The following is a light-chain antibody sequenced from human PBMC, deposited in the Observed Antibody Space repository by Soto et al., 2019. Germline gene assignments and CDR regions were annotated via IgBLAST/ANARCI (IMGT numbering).Light chain of an antibody. CDR1: QSVSGN. V-gene: IGKV3-15*01. Sequence: EIVMTQSPATLSVSPGERATLSCRASQSVSGNLAWYQQKPGQAPRLLIYGASTRATGIPARFSGSGSGTEFTLTINSLQSEDSAVYYCQQHNQWPITFGQGTRLEIK. J-gene: IGKJ5*01. CDR3: QQHNQWPIT. CDR2: GAS.